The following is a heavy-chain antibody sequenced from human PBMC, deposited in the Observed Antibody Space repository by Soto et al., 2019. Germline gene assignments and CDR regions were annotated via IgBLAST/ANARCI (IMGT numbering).Heavy chain of an antibody. Sequence: EVQLVESGGGLVQPGGSLRLSSAVSGFTFSNYYMQWVRQGPGKGLVYVARIDFDGRSTVHADSVKGRFTISRDNAKNTLYLQMNSLGAEDTGVYYCARGGSTSWLRALDLWGQGTLVTVSS. D-gene: IGHD6-13*01. V-gene: IGHV3-74*01. CDR3: ARGGSTSWLRALDL. J-gene: IGHJ5*02. CDR1: GFTFSNYY. CDR2: IDFDGRST.